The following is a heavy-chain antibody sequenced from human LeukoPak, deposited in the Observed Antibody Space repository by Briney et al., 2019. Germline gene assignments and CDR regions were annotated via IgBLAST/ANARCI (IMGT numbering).Heavy chain of an antibody. V-gene: IGHV4-59*01. CDR2: IYYSGST. CDR3: ARGGGWSPYYFDY. J-gene: IGHJ4*02. CDR1: GGSISSYY. Sequence: SETLSLTCTVSGGSISSYYWSWIRQPPGKGLVWIGYIYYSGSTNYNPSLKSRVTISVDTSKNQFSLKLSSVTAADTAVYYCARGGGWSPYYFDYWGQGTLVTVSS. D-gene: IGHD6-19*01.